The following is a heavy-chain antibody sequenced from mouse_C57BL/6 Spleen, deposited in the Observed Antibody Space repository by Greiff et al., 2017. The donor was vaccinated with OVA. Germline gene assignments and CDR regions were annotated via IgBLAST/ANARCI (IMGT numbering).Heavy chain of an antibody. CDR3: ARSYYGNYEYFDV. D-gene: IGHD2-10*01. CDR2: IDPSDSYT. V-gene: IGHV1-50*01. CDR1: GYTFTSYW. J-gene: IGHJ1*03. Sequence: QVQLQQPGAELVKPGASVKLSCKASGYTFTSYWMQWVKQRPGQGLEWIGEIDPSDSYTNYNQKFEGKATLTVDTSSSTAYMQLSSLTSEDSAVYYCARSYYGNYEYFDVWGTGTTVTVSS.